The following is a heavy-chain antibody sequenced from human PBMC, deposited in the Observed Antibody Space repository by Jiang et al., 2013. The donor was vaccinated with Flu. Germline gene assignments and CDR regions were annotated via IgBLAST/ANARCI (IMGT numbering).Heavy chain of an antibody. CDR2: ISTTSTYI. Sequence: GLVKPGGSLRLSCAASGFSFSNYGMNWVRQAPGKGLEWVSSISTTSTYIYYADSVKGRFTISRDNAKNLLFLQMDSLRVEDAAVYYCARRAVSVAGGDHWGQGTLVTVSS. D-gene: IGHD6-19*01. J-gene: IGHJ4*02. CDR1: GFSFSNYG. V-gene: IGHV3-21*01. CDR3: ARRAVSVAGGDH.